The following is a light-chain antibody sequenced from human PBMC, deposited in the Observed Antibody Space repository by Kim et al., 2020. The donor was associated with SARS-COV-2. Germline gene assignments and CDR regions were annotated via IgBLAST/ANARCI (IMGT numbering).Light chain of an antibody. V-gene: IGKV3-20*01. Sequence: EIVLTQSPGTLSLSPGVRATLSCRASQSVSSSYLAWYQQRLGQAPRLLIYGGSSRATGIPDRFSGSGSGTDFTLTISRLEPEDFAVYYCQHYGSSSWTFCHGTKVDIK. J-gene: IGKJ1*01. CDR3: QHYGSSSWT. CDR2: GGS. CDR1: QSVSSSY.